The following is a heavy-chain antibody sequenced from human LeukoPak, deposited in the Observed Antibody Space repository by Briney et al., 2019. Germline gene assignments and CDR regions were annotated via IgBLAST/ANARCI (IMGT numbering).Heavy chain of an antibody. V-gene: IGHV1-69*13. CDR2: IIPIFGTA. CDR3: ARDSSSSSGEEWGDY. Sequence: ASVKVSCKASGGTFSSYAISWVRQVPGQGLEWMGGIIPIFGTANYAQKFQGRVTITADESTSTAYMELSSLRSEDTAVYYCARDSSSSSGEEWGDYWGQGTLVTVSS. J-gene: IGHJ4*02. CDR1: GGTFSSYA. D-gene: IGHD6-19*01.